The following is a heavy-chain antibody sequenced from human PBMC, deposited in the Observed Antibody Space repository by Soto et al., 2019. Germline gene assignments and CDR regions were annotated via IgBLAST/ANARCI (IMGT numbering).Heavy chain of an antibody. CDR3: ARIFQGHYVFWSGYKNTWFDP. CDR2: IYYSGST. Sequence: SETLSLTCTVSGGSISSGDYYWSWIRQPPGKGLEWIGYIYYSGSTYYNPSLKSRVTISVDTSKNQFSLKLSSVTAADTAVYNCARIFQGHYVFWSGYKNTWFDPGGQGTLVTVSS. J-gene: IGHJ5*02. V-gene: IGHV4-30-4*01. CDR1: GGSISSGDYY. D-gene: IGHD3-3*01.